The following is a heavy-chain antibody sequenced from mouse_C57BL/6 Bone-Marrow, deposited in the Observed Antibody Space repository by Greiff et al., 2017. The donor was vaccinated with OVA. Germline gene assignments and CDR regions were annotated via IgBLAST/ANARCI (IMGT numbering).Heavy chain of an antibody. CDR2: ISSGGSYT. D-gene: IGHD1-1*01. CDR3: ARPPYYYGSSPGVAMDY. CDR1: GFTFSSYG. J-gene: IGHJ4*01. V-gene: IGHV5-6*01. Sequence: EVQVVESGGDLVKPGGSLKLSCAASGFTFSSYGMSWVRQTPDKRLEWVATISSGGSYTYYPDSVKGRFTISRDNAKNTLYLQMSSLKSEDTAMYYCARPPYYYGSSPGVAMDYWGQGTSVTVSS.